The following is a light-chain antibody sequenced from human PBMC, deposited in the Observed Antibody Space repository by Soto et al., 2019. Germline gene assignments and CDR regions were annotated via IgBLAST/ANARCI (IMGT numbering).Light chain of an antibody. Sequence: QSVLTQPASVSASPGQSITISCTGTSSDVGGSNFVSWYQQHPGKPPKLIIYDVATRPSGVSNRFSGSKSGSTASLIISRLQTEGEADYYCVSFTSSTTYVFGSGTKVTVL. CDR3: VSFTSSTTYV. CDR2: DVA. V-gene: IGLV2-14*03. J-gene: IGLJ1*01. CDR1: SSDVGGSNF.